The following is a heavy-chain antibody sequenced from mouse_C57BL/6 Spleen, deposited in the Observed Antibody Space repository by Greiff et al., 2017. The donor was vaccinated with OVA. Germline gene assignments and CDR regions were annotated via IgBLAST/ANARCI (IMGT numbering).Heavy chain of an antibody. CDR2: ILPGSGST. CDR3: ARSGYRNSFDY. Sequence: QVQLKESGAELMKPGASVKLSCKATGYTFTGYWLEWVKQRPGHGLAWIGEILPGSGSTNYNEKFQGKATFTADTSSNKAYMQRSSGTTEYSAIYDCARSGYRNSFDYWGQGTTLTVSS. J-gene: IGHJ2*01. CDR1: GYTFTGYW. V-gene: IGHV1-9*01. D-gene: IGHD3-1*01.